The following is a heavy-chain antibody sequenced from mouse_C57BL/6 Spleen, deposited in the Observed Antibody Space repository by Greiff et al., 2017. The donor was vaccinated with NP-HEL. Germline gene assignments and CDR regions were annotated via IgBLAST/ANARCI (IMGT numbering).Heavy chain of an antibody. J-gene: IGHJ2*01. D-gene: IGHD1-1*02. CDR3: ARSLSLWPVDY. Sequence: EVQLQQSGPELVKPGASVKISCKASGYTFTDYYMNWVKQSHGKSLEWIGDINPNNGGTSYNQKFKGKATLTVDKSSSTAYMKLRSLTSEDSAVYYCARSLSLWPVDYWGQGTTLTVSS. CDR2: INPNNGGT. CDR1: GYTFTDYY. V-gene: IGHV1-26*01.